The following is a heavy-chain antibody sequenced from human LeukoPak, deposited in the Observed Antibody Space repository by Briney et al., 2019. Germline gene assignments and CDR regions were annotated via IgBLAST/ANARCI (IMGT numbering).Heavy chain of an antibody. CDR2: ISGSGGST. J-gene: IGHJ4*02. V-gene: IGHV3-23*01. CDR3: AKIEVAVNYDWNETPFDY. Sequence: GGSLRLSCAASGFTFSSYAMSWVRQAPGKGLEWVSAISGSGGSTYYADSVKGRFTISRDNSKNTLYLQMNSLRAEDTAVYYCAKIEVAVNYDWNETPFDYWGQGTLATVSS. CDR1: GFTFSSYA. D-gene: IGHD3-22*01.